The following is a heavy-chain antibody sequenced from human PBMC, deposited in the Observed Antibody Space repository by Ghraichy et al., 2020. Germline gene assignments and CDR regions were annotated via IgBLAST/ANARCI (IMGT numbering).Heavy chain of an antibody. J-gene: IGHJ3*02. CDR3: ARVGQQLPRGAFDI. CDR2: ISSSSSYI. CDR1: GFTFSSYS. V-gene: IGHV3-21*01. Sequence: GGSLRLSCAASGFTFSSYSMNWVRQAPGKGVEWVSSISSSSSYIYYADSVKGRFTISRDNAKNSLYLQMTSLRAEDPAVYYCARVGQQLPRGAFDIWGQGTMVTVSS. D-gene: IGHD6-13*01.